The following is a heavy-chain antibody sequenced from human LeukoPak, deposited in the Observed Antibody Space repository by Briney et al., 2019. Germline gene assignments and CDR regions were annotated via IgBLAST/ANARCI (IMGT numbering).Heavy chain of an antibody. D-gene: IGHD3-3*01. CDR1: GGTFSSYA. CDR2: SIPIFGTA. Sequence: SVKVSCKASGGTFSSYAISWVRQAPGQGLEWMGGSIPIFGTANYAQKFQGRVTITADESTSTAYMELSSLRSEDTAVYYCARALGRTIFGVGNTETTNHAHVTYYYYYMDVWGKGTTVTVSS. CDR3: ARALGRTIFGVGNTETTNHAHVTYYYYYMDV. V-gene: IGHV1-69*13. J-gene: IGHJ6*03.